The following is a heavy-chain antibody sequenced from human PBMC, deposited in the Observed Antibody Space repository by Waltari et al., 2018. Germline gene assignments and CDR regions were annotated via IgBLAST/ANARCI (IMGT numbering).Heavy chain of an antibody. CDR3: VLNYYYYYMDV. Sequence: QVQLVQSGAEVKKPGASVKVSCKASGYTFTSYYMHWVRQAPGQGLEWMGIINPSGGSTSYAQKFQGRVTMTRDKSTSTVYMELSSLRSEDTAVYYCVLNYYYYYMDVWGKGTTVTVSS. J-gene: IGHJ6*03. CDR1: GYTFTSYY. CDR2: INPSGGST. V-gene: IGHV1-46*01.